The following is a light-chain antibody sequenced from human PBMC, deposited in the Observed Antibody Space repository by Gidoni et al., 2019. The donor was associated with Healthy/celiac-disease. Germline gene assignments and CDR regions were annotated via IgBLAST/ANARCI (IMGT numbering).Light chain of an antibody. CDR3: QQSYSTPET. V-gene: IGKV1-39*01. CDR2: AAS. J-gene: IGKJ4*01. CDR1: QSISSY. Sequence: DIQVTHYPSSLSASVGDRVTITCRASQSISSYLNWYQQKPGKAPKLLIYAASSLQSGVPSRFSGSGSGTDFTLTISSLQPEDFATYYCQQSYSTPETFGGGTKVEIK.